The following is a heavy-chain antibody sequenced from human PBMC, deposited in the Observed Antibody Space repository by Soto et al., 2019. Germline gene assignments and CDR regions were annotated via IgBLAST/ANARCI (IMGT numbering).Heavy chain of an antibody. Sequence: GESLKISCKGSGYSFTSYWISWVRQMPGKGLEWMGRIYPSDSYTNYSPSFQGHVTISADKSISTAYLQWSSLKASDTAMYYCARSIAATGYYYYGMDVWGQGTTVTVSS. J-gene: IGHJ6*02. CDR1: GYSFTSYW. CDR3: ARSIAATGYYYYGMDV. CDR2: IYPSDSYT. V-gene: IGHV5-10-1*01. D-gene: IGHD6-13*01.